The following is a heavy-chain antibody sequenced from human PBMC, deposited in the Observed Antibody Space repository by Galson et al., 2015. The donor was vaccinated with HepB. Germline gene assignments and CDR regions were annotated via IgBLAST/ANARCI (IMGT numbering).Heavy chain of an antibody. CDR1: GLRFSSYW. CDR3: ARELRYDSWSGYQEINDYGMDV. Sequence: SLRLSCAASGLRFSSYWMNWVRQAPGKGLVWVSRINSDGRSTSYADTVKGRFTTSRDNAKNTLYLQMNRLRAEDTAEYYCARELRYDSWSGYQEINDYGMDVWGQGTTVIVSS. V-gene: IGHV3-74*01. CDR2: INSDGRST. D-gene: IGHD3-3*01. J-gene: IGHJ6*02.